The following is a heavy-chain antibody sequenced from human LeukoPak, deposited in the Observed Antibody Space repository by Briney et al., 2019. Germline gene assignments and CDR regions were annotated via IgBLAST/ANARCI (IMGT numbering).Heavy chain of an antibody. V-gene: IGHV3-23*01. CDR2: ISGSGGST. CDR1: GFTFSSYA. D-gene: IGHD3-10*01. CDR3: AKDPRPGRHLYNWFDP. Sequence: PGGSLRLSCAASGFTFSSYAMSWVRQAPGKGLEWVSAISGSGGSTYYADSVKGRFTISRDNSKNTLYLQMNSLGAEDTAVYYCAKDPRPGRHLYNWFDPWGQGTLVTVSS. J-gene: IGHJ5*02.